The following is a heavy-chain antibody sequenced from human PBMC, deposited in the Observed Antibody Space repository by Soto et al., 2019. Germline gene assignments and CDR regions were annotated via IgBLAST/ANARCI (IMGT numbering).Heavy chain of an antibody. Sequence: AASLKLSCKASGYDFTTFWIVWVRQVPAKGLEWMGVIYPADSHVTYSPSYQRHFTISADKSITTAYVPSSDLRTSYTAIYYCATERTSGWFGAGRQGA. J-gene: IGHJ5*02. CDR3: ATERTSGWFGA. CDR1: GYDFTTFW. D-gene: IGHD3-10*01. V-gene: IGHV5-51*01. CDR2: IYPADSHV.